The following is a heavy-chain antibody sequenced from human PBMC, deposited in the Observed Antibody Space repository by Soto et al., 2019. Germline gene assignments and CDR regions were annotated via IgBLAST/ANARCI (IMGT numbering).Heavy chain of an antibody. J-gene: IGHJ4*02. D-gene: IGHD4-17*01. CDR1: GFIFNYYY. CDR3: ARYAAEVTTFFDH. V-gene: IGHV3-11*06. CDR2: ISGSSGSK. Sequence: GGSLRLSCAASGFIFNYYYMSWIRQSPGKGLEWLSNISGSSGSKKYADAGKGRFTISRDNAKKSLYLEMHSLRAEDTAVYYRARYAAEVTTFFDHWGQGTLVTVSS.